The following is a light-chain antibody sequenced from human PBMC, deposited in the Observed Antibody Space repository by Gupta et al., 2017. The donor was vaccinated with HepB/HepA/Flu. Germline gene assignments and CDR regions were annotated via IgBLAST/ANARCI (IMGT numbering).Light chain of an antibody. CDR3: CTWDHGLTSSGV. Sequence: SALTQPPTVPPAPGQKVTISCSRTSSNIGKNYVSWYHQRPGTAPQPCIVSNNRRPSGIPDRLPGSKSGTSATAVFAGLKPDDEAVYECCTWDHGLTSSGVFGGGTKLTVL. CDR2: SNN. CDR1: SSNIGKNY. J-gene: IGLJ3*02. V-gene: IGLV1-51*01.